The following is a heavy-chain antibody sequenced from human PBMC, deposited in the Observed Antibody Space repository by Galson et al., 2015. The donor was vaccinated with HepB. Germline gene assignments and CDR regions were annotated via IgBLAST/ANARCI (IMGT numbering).Heavy chain of an antibody. V-gene: IGHV3-30*18. D-gene: IGHD6-19*01. CDR3: AKARGGWTHYYYYGMDV. Sequence: SLRLSCAASGFTFSSYGMHWVRQAPGKGLEWVAVISYDGSNKYYADSVKGRFTISRDNSKNTLYLQMNSLRAEGTAVYYCAKARGGWTHYYYYGMDVWGQGTTVTVSS. CDR1: GFTFSSYG. J-gene: IGHJ6*02. CDR2: ISYDGSNK.